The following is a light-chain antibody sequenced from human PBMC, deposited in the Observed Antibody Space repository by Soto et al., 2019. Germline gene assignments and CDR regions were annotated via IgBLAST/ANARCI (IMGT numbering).Light chain of an antibody. CDR3: QQYNSYSRT. CDR2: RTS. CDR1: QSISSN. J-gene: IGKJ1*01. V-gene: IGKV3-15*01. Sequence: EIVMTQSPATLSVSPGERATLSCRASQSISSNLAWYQQKPGQAPRLLMFRTSSRATGFPARFSGSGSGTEFNLTISSLQPDDFATYYCQQYNSYSRTFGQGTKVEFK.